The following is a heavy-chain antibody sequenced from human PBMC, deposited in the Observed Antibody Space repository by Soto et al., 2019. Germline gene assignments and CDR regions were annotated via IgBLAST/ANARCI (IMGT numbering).Heavy chain of an antibody. Sequence: QVQLQESGPGLVKPSQTLSLTCTVSGGSISSGGYYWSWIRQHPVKGLEWIGYIYYSGSTYYNPSLKSRVTISVDTSKNQFSLKLSSVTAADTAVYYCARDLSSYSSSCPFYYYYGMDVWGQGPTVTVSS. CDR3: ARDLSSYSSSCPFYYYYGMDV. CDR2: IYYSGST. J-gene: IGHJ6*02. CDR1: GGSISSGGYY. D-gene: IGHD6-19*01. V-gene: IGHV4-31*03.